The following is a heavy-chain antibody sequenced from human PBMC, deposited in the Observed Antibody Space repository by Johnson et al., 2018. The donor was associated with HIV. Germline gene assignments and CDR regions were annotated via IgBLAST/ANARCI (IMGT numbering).Heavy chain of an antibody. D-gene: IGHD2/OR15-2a*01. CDR3: AKGLIGAFDI. CDR2: LSWNSGSR. V-gene: IGHV3-9*01. Sequence: VQLVESGGGLVQPGGSLRLSCAASGFTFDDSAMHWVRQAPGKGLEWVSGLSWNSGSRDYADSVKGRFSISRDNVKNSLYLQMNSLRVEDTAVYYCAKGLIGAFDIWGQGTMVTVSS. J-gene: IGHJ3*02. CDR1: GFTFDDSA.